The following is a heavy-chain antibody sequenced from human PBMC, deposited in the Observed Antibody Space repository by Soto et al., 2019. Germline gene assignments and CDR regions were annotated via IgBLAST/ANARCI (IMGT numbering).Heavy chain of an antibody. CDR1: GGSFSSSS. D-gene: IGHD2-2*01. J-gene: IGHJ5*02. CDR3: ASGKYCSSATCYSWFDP. Sequence: SVKVSCKASGGSFSSSSISWVRQAPGQGLEWMGRIIPMLGTANYAQKFQGRVTITADESTSTAYMELSSLGSEDTAVYYCASGKYCSSATCYSWFDPWGQGTLVTVSS. CDR2: IIPMLGTA. V-gene: IGHV1-69*08.